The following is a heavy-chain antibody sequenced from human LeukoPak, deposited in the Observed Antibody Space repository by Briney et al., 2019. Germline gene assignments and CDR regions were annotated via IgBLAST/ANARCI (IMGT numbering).Heavy chain of an antibody. CDR1: GGTFSSYA. Sequence: ASVKVSCKASGGTFSSYAISRVRQAPGQGLEWMGRIIPIFGTANYAQKFQGRVTITTDESTSTAYMELSSLRSEDTAVYYCARDRITIFGASFDIWGQGTMVTVSS. CDR2: IIPIFGTA. CDR3: ARDRITIFGASFDI. D-gene: IGHD3-3*01. V-gene: IGHV1-69*05. J-gene: IGHJ3*02.